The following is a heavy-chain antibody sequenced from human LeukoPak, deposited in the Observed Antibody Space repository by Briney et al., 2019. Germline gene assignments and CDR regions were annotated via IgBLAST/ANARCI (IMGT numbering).Heavy chain of an antibody. V-gene: IGHV3-23*01. J-gene: IGHJ6*03. D-gene: IGHD2-15*01. CDR1: GFAFSSFA. Sequence: GGSLRLSCAASGFAFSSFAMGWVRQAPGGGLEWVSAISGSGDKTFHADSVKGRFTTSRDNSKNALSLQMSSLRVEDSAVYFCAKDTSAWWYHRAYMNVWGTGTTVTVSS. CDR2: ISGSGDKT. CDR3: AKDTSAWWYHRAYMNV.